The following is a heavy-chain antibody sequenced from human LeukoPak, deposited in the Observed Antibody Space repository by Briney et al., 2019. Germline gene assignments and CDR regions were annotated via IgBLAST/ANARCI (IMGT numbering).Heavy chain of an antibody. CDR2: ISAYNGNT. V-gene: IGHV1-18*01. J-gene: IGHJ4*02. Sequence: ASVKVSCKASGYTFTSYGISWVRQAPGQGLEWMGWISAYNGNTNYAQKLQGRVTMTTDTSTSTAYMELRSLRSDDTAVYYCARVRRYYGSGSYYNLDYWGQGTLVTVSS. D-gene: IGHD3-10*01. CDR1: GYTFTSYG. CDR3: ARVRRYYGSGSYYNLDY.